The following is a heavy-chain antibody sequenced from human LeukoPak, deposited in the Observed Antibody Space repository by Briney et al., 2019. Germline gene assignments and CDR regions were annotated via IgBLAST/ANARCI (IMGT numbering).Heavy chain of an antibody. V-gene: IGHV3-30*03. Sequence: GGSLRLSCAASGFTFSNYGMHWVRQSPGKGLEWVAVISYDGSIEYYADSVKGRFTISRDNAKNSLYLQMNSLRAEDTAVYYCARVRGPYYYDSSGPGSMDVWGQGTTVTVSS. J-gene: IGHJ6*02. D-gene: IGHD3-22*01. CDR1: GFTFSNYG. CDR2: ISYDGSIE. CDR3: ARVRGPYYYDSSGPGSMDV.